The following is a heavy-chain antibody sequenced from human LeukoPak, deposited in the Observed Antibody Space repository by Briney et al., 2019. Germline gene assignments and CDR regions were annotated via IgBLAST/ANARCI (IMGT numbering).Heavy chain of an antibody. CDR1: GGSLSGYY. J-gene: IGHJ4*02. Sequence: SETLSLTCAVSGGSLSGYYWTWIRQPPGKGLEWIGYIYYSGRTSYNPSLKSRVTISVDTSKNQFSLRLSSVTAADTAVYYCARQDDYGDYGVSRNIDYWGQGSLVTVS. D-gene: IGHD4-17*01. CDR3: ARQDDYGDYGVSRNIDY. CDR2: IYYSGRT. V-gene: IGHV4-59*08.